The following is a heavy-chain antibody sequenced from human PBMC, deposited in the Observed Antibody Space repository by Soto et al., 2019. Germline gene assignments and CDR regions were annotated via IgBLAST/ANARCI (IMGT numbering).Heavy chain of an antibody. Sequence: ASVKVSCKASGYTFTGYYMHWVRQAPGQGLEWMGWINPNSGGTNYAQKFQGRVTMTRDTSISTAYMELSRLRSDDTAVYYCARENYDFWSGNDYWGQGTLVTVYS. J-gene: IGHJ4*02. CDR2: INPNSGGT. V-gene: IGHV1-2*02. CDR1: GYTFTGYY. CDR3: ARENYDFWSGNDY. D-gene: IGHD3-3*01.